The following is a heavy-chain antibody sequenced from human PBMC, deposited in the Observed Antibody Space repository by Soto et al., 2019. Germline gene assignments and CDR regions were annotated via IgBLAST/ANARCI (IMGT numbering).Heavy chain of an antibody. V-gene: IGHV1-18*01. CDR3: ARDRSLWFGSNWFDP. D-gene: IGHD3-10*01. CDR2: ISAYNGNT. CDR1: GYTFTSYG. Sequence: GASVKVSCKASGYTFTSYGISWVRQASGQGLEWMGWISAYNGNTNYAQKLQGRVTMTTDTSTSTAYMELRSLRSDDTAVYYCARDRSLWFGSNWFDPWGQGTLVTVSS. J-gene: IGHJ5*02.